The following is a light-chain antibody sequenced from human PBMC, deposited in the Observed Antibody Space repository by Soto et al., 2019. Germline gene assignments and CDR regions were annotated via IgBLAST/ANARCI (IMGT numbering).Light chain of an antibody. J-gene: IGLJ2*01. CDR3: CSYAGSSTFVV. Sequence: QSALTQPPSASGSPGQSVTISCTGTSSDVGAYNYVSWYQQHPGKAPKLMIYDVSKRPSGVPYRFSGSKSGNAASLTVSGLQGEDEADYYCCSYAGSSTFVVFGGGTKLTVL. V-gene: IGLV2-8*01. CDR1: SSDVGAYNY. CDR2: DVS.